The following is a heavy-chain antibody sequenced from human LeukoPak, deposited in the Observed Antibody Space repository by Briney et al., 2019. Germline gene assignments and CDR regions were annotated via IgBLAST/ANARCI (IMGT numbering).Heavy chain of an antibody. Sequence: PGGSLRLSCAASGFTFSSYGMHWVRQAPGKGLEGVAFIRYDGSNKYYADSVKGRFTISRDNSKNTLYLQMNSLRAEDTAVYYCAAPYYYDSSGYSYGAFDIWGQGTMVTVSS. CDR2: IRYDGSNK. CDR1: GFTFSSYG. CDR3: AAPYYYDSSGYSYGAFDI. J-gene: IGHJ3*02. D-gene: IGHD3-22*01. V-gene: IGHV3-30*02.